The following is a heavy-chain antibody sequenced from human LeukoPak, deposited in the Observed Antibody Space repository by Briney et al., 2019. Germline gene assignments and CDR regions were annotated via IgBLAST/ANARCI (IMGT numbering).Heavy chain of an antibody. J-gene: IGHJ4*02. CDR3: TRNRSRAEDD. V-gene: IGHV3-7*01. D-gene: IGHD1-14*01. CDR2: INQGGSDK. CDR1: GFTFSGHW. Sequence: GGSLRLSCAASGFTFSGHWMSWVRQAPGKGLEWVANINQGGSDKYYVDSVKGRFTISRDNANNLLYLQMNSLRGEDTAVYYCTRNRSRAEDDWGQGTLVTVSS.